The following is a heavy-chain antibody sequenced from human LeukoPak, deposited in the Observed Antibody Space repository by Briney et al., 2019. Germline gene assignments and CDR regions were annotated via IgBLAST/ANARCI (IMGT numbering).Heavy chain of an antibody. V-gene: IGHV1-69*05. CDR2: IIPIFGTA. CDR1: GGTFSSYA. J-gene: IGHJ5*02. D-gene: IGHD4-17*01. Sequence: GSSVKVSCKASGGTFSSYAISWVRQAPGQGLEWMGGIIPIFGTATYAQKFQGRVTITTDESTSTAYMELSSLRSEDTAVYYCARGKDGDGDYSNYNWFDPWGQGTLVTVSS. CDR3: ARGKDGDGDYSNYNWFDP.